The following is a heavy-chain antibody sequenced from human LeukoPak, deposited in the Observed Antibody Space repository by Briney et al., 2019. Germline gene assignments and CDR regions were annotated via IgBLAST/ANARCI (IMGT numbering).Heavy chain of an antibody. V-gene: IGHV1-2*02. D-gene: IGHD3-22*01. CDR2: INPNSGGT. Sequence: ASVKVSCKASGYSFTSYYMHWVRQAPGQGLEWMGCINPNSGGTNYAQKFQGRVTMTRDTSVSTAYMELSRLRSDDTAVYYCAREDYDSSGYYYGTSYYFDYWGQGTLVTVSS. CDR3: AREDYDSSGYYYGTSYYFDY. J-gene: IGHJ4*02. CDR1: GYSFTSYY.